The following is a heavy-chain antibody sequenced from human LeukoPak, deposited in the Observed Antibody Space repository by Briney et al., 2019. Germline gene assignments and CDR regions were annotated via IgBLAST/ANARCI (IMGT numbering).Heavy chain of an antibody. CDR2: INPNSGGT. V-gene: IGHV1-2*02. CDR1: GYTFTSYG. CDR3: ARGQGSPIYFDY. Sequence: ASVKVSCKASGYTFTSYGISWVRQAPGQGLEWMGWINPNSGGTNYAQKFQGRVTMTRDTSISTAYMELSRLRSDDTAVYYCARGQGSPIYFDYWGQGTLVTVSS. D-gene: IGHD3-9*01. J-gene: IGHJ4*02.